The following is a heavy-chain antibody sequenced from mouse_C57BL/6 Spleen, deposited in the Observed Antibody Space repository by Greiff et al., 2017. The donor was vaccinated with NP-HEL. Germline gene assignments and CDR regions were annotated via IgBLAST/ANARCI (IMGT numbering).Heavy chain of an antibody. J-gene: IGHJ2*01. D-gene: IGHD1-1*01. V-gene: IGHV1-78*01. CDR3: ASLYYYGSNYFDY. CDR1: GYTFTDYT. Sequence: VQLQQSDAELVKPGASVKISCKASGYTFTDYTIHWMKQRPEQGLEWIGYIYPRDGSTKYNEKFKGKATLTADKSSSTAYMQLNSLTSEDSAVYFCASLYYYGSNYFDYWGQGTTLTVSS. CDR2: IYPRDGST.